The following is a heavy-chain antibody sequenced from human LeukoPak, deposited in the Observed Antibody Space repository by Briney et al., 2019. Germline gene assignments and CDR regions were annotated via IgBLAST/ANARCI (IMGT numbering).Heavy chain of an antibody. D-gene: IGHD6-13*01. CDR1: GGSISSYY. V-gene: IGHV4-59*01. Sequence: SETLSLTCTVSGGSISSYYWSWIRQPPGKGLEWIGYIYYSGSTNYNPSLKSRVTISVDTSKNQFSLKLSSVTAADTAVYYCARGRVAAAGSVWYFDLWGRGTLVTVSS. CDR3: ARGRVAAAGSVWYFDL. CDR2: IYYSGST. J-gene: IGHJ2*01.